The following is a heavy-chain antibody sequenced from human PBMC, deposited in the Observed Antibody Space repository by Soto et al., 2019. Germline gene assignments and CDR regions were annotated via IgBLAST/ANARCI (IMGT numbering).Heavy chain of an antibody. J-gene: IGHJ5*02. Sequence: SETLSLTCAVSGGSISSGGYSWSWIRQPPGKGLEWIGYIYHSGSTYYNPSLKSRVTISVDRSKNQFSLKLSSVTAADTAVYYCARRLWGYDPWGQGNLVTVSS. CDR1: GGSISSGGYS. V-gene: IGHV4-30-2*01. CDR2: IYHSGST. CDR3: ARRLWGYDP. D-gene: IGHD3-16*01.